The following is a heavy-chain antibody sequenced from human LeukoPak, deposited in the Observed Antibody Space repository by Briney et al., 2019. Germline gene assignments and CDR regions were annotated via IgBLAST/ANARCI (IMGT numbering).Heavy chain of an antibody. CDR1: GGTFSTFA. D-gene: IGHD1/OR15-1a*01. V-gene: IGHV1-69*13. CDR2: IIPMFAAA. CDR3: ALPSVIGTSTYYRDY. Sequence: ASVKISCKASGGTFSTFAISWVRQAPGQGLEWMGGIIPMFAAANYPQKFQGRLTIIADESTSSTHMELTSLRAEDTAIYYCALPSVIGTSTYYRDYWGQGTLVTVSS. J-gene: IGHJ4*02.